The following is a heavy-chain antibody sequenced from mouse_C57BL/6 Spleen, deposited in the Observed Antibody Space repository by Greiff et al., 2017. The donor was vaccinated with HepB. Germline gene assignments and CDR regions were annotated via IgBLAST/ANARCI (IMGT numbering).Heavy chain of an antibody. D-gene: IGHD2-1*01. CDR3: ARLGGPYGNYPYYFDY. V-gene: IGHV1-81*01. J-gene: IGHJ2*01. Sequence: QVQLQQSGAELARPGASVKLSCKASGYTFTSYGISWVKQRTGQGLEWIGEIYPRSGNTYYNEKFKGKATLTADKSSSTAYMELRSLTSEDSAVYFCARLGGPYGNYPYYFDYWGQGTTLTVSS. CDR2: IYPRSGNT. CDR1: GYTFTSYG.